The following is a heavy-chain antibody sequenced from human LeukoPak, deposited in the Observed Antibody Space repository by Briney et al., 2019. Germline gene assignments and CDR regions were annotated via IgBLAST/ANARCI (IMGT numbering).Heavy chain of an antibody. CDR1: GFTFSSYW. CDR3: AKDDYYDSSGYYYGADY. V-gene: IGHV3-23*01. J-gene: IGHJ4*02. Sequence: GGSLRLSCAASGFTFSSYWMYWVRQAPGKGLEWVSVISGSGGSTYYADSVKGRFTISRDNSKNTLYLQMNSLRAEDTAVYYCAKDDYYDSSGYYYGADYWGQGTLVTVSS. D-gene: IGHD3-22*01. CDR2: ISGSGGST.